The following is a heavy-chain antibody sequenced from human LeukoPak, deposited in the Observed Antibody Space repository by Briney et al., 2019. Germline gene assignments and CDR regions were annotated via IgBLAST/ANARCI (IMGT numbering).Heavy chain of an antibody. D-gene: IGHD4-17*01. CDR1: GFTFSSYS. Sequence: GGSLRLSCAASGFTFSSYSMNWVRQAPGKALEWVSSISSSSSYIYYADSVKGRFTISRDNAKNSLYLQMNSLRAEDTAVYYCARDPTTVTTYNWFDPWGQGTLVTVSS. V-gene: IGHV3-21*01. J-gene: IGHJ5*02. CDR2: ISSSSSYI. CDR3: ARDPTTVTTYNWFDP.